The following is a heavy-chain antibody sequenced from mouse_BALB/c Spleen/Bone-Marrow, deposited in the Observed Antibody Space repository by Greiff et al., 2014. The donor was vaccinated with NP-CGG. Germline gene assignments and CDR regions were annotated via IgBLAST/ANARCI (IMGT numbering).Heavy chain of an antibody. CDR1: GYTFTSYW. CDR3: ASPFDY. J-gene: IGHJ2*01. Sequence: VQLQQSGAELVKPGASVKLSCKASGYTFTSYWMHWVKQRPGQGLEWIGEINPSNGRTNCNEKFKSKATLTVDKSSSTAYMQLSSLTSEDSAVYYCASPFDYWGQGTTLTVSS. CDR2: INPSNGRT. V-gene: IGHV1S81*02.